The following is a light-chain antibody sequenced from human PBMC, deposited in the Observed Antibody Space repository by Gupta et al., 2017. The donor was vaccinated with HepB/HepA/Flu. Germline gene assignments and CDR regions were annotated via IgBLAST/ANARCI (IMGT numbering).Light chain of an antibody. V-gene: IGKV1-5*03. J-gene: IGKJ1*01. CDR1: QSISSW. CDR3: QQYRT. CDR2: KAA. Sequence: DIQMTQSPSTLSASVGDRVTITCRASQSISSWLAWYQQKPGKDPKLLIYKAASLESGVPSRFSGSGSGTEFTLTISSLQPDDCAKDDGQQYRTFGQGTKVEIK.